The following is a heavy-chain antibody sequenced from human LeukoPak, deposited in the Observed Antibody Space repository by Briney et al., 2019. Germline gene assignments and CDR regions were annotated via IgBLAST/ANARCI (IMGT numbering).Heavy chain of an antibody. V-gene: IGHV4-39*01. CDR2: IYYSGST. CDR1: GGSISSSSYY. D-gene: IGHD3-10*01. J-gene: IGHJ3*02. Sequence: SETLSLTCTVSGGSISSSSYYWGWIRQPPGKGLEWSGTIYYSGSTYSNPALTSRVTISVDTSKNQFSLKLSSVTASDTAVYYCARRFAPSRNDAFDIWGQGTMVTVSS. CDR3: ARRFAPSRNDAFDI.